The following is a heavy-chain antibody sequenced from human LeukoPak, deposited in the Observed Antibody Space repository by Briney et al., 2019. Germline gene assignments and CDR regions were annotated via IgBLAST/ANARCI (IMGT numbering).Heavy chain of an antibody. V-gene: IGHV3-13*01. CDR3: AREGRGSSADAFDI. J-gene: IGHJ3*02. CDR1: GFTFSSYE. D-gene: IGHD3-10*01. CDR2: VGIVDDT. Sequence: GGSLRLSCAASGFTFSSYEMHWVRQATGKGLEWVSAVGIVDDTFYTGSVKGRFTTSRENAENSLFLQVNSLRAGDTAVYYCAREGRGSSADAFDIWGQGTMVTVSS.